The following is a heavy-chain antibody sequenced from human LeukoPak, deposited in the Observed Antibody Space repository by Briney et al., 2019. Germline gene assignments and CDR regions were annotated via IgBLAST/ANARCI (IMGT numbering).Heavy chain of an antibody. Sequence: TSETLSLTCTVSGGSISTYYWSWIRQPPGKGLEWIGYIYYTGSTNYNPSLKSRVTTSVDTSKNQFSLKLSSVTAADTAVYYCARQQWLEQDAFDIWGQGTMVTVSS. CDR3: ARQQWLEQDAFDI. CDR2: IYYTGST. D-gene: IGHD6-19*01. CDR1: GGSISTYY. V-gene: IGHV4-59*08. J-gene: IGHJ3*02.